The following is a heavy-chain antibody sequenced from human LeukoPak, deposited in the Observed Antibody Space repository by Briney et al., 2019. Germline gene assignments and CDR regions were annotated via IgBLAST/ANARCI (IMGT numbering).Heavy chain of an antibody. V-gene: IGHV3-21*01. CDR3: ASNPEAAFFFDY. CDR2: ISSSSSYI. D-gene: IGHD3-16*01. CDR1: GFTFSSYS. J-gene: IGHJ4*02. Sequence: GGSLRLSCAASGFTFSSYSMNWVRQAPGKGLEWVSSISSSSSYIYYADSVKGRFTISRDNAKNSLYLQMNSLRAEDTAVYYCASNPEAAFFFDYWGQGTLVTVSS.